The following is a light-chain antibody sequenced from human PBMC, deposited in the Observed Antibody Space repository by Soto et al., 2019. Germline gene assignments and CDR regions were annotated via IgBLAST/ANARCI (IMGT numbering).Light chain of an antibody. CDR2: AAS. J-gene: IGKJ1*01. CDR3: QQSYTAPRT. Sequence: DIEMTQSPSSLSASVGDKVTITCRASQSISSYSNWYQQKQGNAPNLLIYAASTLQSGVPSRFSAIGSEKDFTLTISNLQADDFATFYCQQSYTAPRTFGQGTKVEVK. CDR1: QSISSY. V-gene: IGKV1-39*01.